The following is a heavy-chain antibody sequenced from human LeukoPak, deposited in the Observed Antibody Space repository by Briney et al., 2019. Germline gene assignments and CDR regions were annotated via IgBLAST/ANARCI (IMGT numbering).Heavy chain of an antibody. J-gene: IGHJ3*02. CDR2: ISTYNGDT. D-gene: IGHD6-6*01. CDR3: ARVAPSIAARDAFDI. V-gene: IGHV1-18*01. Sequence: GASVKVSRKTSGYTFTTYGISWVRQAPGQGLEWMGWISTYNGDTNYAQKLQGRVTMTADTSTTTTYMELRSLRSDDTAVYYCARVAPSIAARDAFDIWGQGTMVTVSS. CDR1: GYTFTTYG.